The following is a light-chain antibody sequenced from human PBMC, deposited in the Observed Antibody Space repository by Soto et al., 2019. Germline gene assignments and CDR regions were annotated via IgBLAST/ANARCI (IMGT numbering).Light chain of an antibody. V-gene: IGKV3-15*01. J-gene: IGKJ3*01. CDR1: QSISSN. CDR2: GAS. Sequence: DIVMTQSPATLSVSAGESATLSCRASQSISSNLAWYQQKPGQAPRLLIYGASTRATGIPARFSGSGYGTDFTLTISSLEPEDFAVYYCQQRSNWPLFTFGPGTKV. CDR3: QQRSNWPLFT.